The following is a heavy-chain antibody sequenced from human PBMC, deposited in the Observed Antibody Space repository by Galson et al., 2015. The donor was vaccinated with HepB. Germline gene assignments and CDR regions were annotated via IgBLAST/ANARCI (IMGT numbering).Heavy chain of an antibody. D-gene: IGHD3-22*01. Sequence: QSGAEVKKPGESLKISCKGSGYSFTSYWIGWVRQMPGKGLEWMGIIYPGDSDTRYSPSFQGQVTISADKSISTAYLQWSSLKASDTAMYYCASSYDSSGYYFGGFDYWGQGTLVTVSS. CDR2: IYPGDSDT. CDR3: ASSYDSSGYYFGGFDY. J-gene: IGHJ4*02. CDR1: GYSFTSYW. V-gene: IGHV5-51*03.